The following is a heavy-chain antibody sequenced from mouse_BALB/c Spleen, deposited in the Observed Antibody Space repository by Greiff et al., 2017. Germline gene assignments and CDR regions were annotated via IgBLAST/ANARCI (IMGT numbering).Heavy chain of an antibody. CDR3: ARLKDYGNYVWFAY. J-gene: IGHJ3*01. V-gene: IGHV14-3*02. CDR2: IDPANGNT. Sequence: EVQLKESGAELVKPGASVKLSCTASGFNIKDTYMHWVKQRPEQGLEWIGRIDPANGNTKYDPKFQGKATITADTSSNTAYLQLSSLTSEDTAVYYCARLKDYGNYVWFAYWGQGTLVTVSA. CDR1: GFNIKDTY. D-gene: IGHD2-1*01.